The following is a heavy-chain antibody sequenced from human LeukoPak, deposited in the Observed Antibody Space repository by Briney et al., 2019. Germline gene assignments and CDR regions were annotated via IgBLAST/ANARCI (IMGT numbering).Heavy chain of an antibody. CDR1: GFTVSSNY. V-gene: IGHV3-23*01. CDR3: AKGHQAWSPHYYMDV. D-gene: IGHD2-8*01. J-gene: IGHJ6*03. CDR2: ISGSGGST. Sequence: GGSLRLSCAASGFTVSSNYMSWVRQAPGKGLEWVSAISGSGGSTYYADSVKGRFTISRDNSKNTLYLQMNSLRAEDTAVYYCAKGHQAWSPHYYMDVWGKGTTVTVSS.